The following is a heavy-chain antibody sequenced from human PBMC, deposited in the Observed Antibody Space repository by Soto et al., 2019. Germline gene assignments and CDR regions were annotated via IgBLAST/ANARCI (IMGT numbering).Heavy chain of an antibody. CDR3: ARVRAAIAPSYYYYGMDV. V-gene: IGHV1-69*13. CDR1: GGTFSSYA. D-gene: IGHD2-2*02. CDR2: IIPIFGTA. J-gene: IGHJ6*02. Sequence: SVKVSVKASGGTFSSYAISWVRQAPGQGLEWMGGIIPIFGTANYAQNFQGRVTITADESTSTAYMELSSLRSEDTAVYYCARVRAAIAPSYYYYGMDVWGQGTTVTVSS.